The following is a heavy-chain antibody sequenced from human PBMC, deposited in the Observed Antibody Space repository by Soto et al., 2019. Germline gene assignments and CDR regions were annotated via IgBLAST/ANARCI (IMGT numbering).Heavy chain of an antibody. Sequence: SETLSLTCTVSGGSISSGGYYWSWIRQHPGKGLEWIGYIYYSGSTYYNPSLKSRVTISVDTSKNQFSLKLSSVTAADTAVYYCARGLIDTPYSSSWYYFDYWGQGTLVTSPQ. J-gene: IGHJ4*02. CDR2: IYYSGST. CDR1: GGSISSGGYY. V-gene: IGHV4-31*03. D-gene: IGHD6-13*01. CDR3: ARGLIDTPYSSSWYYFDY.